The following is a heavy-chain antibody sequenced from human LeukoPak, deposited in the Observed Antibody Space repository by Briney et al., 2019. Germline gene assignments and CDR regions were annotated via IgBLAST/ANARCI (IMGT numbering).Heavy chain of an antibody. J-gene: IGHJ4*02. CDR3: AKGGDGCDFLLY. Sequence: GESLKISCKGSGYSFTNYWIGWVRQMPGKGLEWMGFIYPRDSRTTYSPSFQGQVTISADRSISTAYIQWSSLKASDTAMYYCAKGGDGCDFLLYWGQGSLVTVSS. CDR2: IYPRDSRT. D-gene: IGHD5-24*01. CDR1: GYSFTNYW. V-gene: IGHV5-51*01.